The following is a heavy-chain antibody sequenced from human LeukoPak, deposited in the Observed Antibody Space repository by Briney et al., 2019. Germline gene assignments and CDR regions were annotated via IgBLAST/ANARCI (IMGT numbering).Heavy chain of an antibody. J-gene: IGHJ4*02. Sequence: ASVKVSCKASGYTFTSYGISWVRQAPGQGLEWMGWVSAYNGNTNYAQKLQGRVTMTTDTSTSTAYMELRSLRSDDTAVYYCARDEYDDFWSGYYWSYWGQGTLVTVSS. CDR1: GYTFTSYG. D-gene: IGHD3-3*01. V-gene: IGHV1-18*01. CDR3: ARDEYDDFWSGYYWSY. CDR2: VSAYNGNT.